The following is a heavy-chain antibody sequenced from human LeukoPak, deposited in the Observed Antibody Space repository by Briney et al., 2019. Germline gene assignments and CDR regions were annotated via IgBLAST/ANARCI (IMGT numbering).Heavy chain of an antibody. J-gene: IGHJ4*02. CDR1: GGSISSYY. CDR2: IYYSGST. CDR3: ARGAGRLWFGELLTPFDY. V-gene: IGHV4-59*01. D-gene: IGHD3-10*01. Sequence: SETLSLTCTVSGGSISSYYWSWIRQPPGKGLEWIGYIYYSGSTNCNPSLKSRVTISVDTSKNQFSLKLSSVTAADTAVYYCARGAGRLWFGELLTPFDYWGQGTLVTVSS.